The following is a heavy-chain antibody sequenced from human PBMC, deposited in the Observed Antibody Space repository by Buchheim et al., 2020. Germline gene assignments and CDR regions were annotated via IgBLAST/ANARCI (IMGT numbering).Heavy chain of an antibody. J-gene: IGHJ6*02. V-gene: IGHV3-30*18. Sequence: QVQLVESGGGVVQPGRSLRLSCAASGFTFSSYGMHWVRQAPGKGLEWVAVISYDGSNKYYADSVKGRFTISRDNSKNTLYLQMNSLRAEDTAVYYCAEDLAIRPLPFYYYGMDVWGQGTT. CDR3: AEDLAIRPLPFYYYGMDV. CDR2: ISYDGSNK. CDR1: GFTFSSYG.